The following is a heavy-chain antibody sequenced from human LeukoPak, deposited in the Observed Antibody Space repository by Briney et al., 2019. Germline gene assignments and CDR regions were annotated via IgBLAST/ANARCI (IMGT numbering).Heavy chain of an antibody. CDR3: ARGGLVITPFDY. V-gene: IGHV1-2*02. CDR2: INPNSGGT. D-gene: IGHD3-22*01. Sequence: ASVKVSCKTSGSSGITWVRQAPGQGLEWMGWINPNSGGTNYAQKFQGRVTMTRDTSISTAYMELSRLRSDDTAVYYCARGGLVITPFDYWGQGTLVIVSS. J-gene: IGHJ4*02. CDR1: GSSG.